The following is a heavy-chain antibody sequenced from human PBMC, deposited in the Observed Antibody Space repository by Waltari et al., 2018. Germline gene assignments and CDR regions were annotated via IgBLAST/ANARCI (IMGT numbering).Heavy chain of an antibody. CDR2: IYTSGRT. CDR1: GGSISSGSYY. J-gene: IGHJ4*02. CDR3: ARISSYDILTGYYHTYYFDY. V-gene: IGHV4-61*02. D-gene: IGHD3-9*01. Sequence: QVQLQESGPGLVKPSQTLSLTCTVSGGSISSGSYYWSWIRQPAGKGLEWIGRIYTSGRTNYNPSLKSRVTISVDTSKNQFSLKLSSVTAADTAVYYCARISSYDILTGYYHTYYFDYWGQGTLVTVSS.